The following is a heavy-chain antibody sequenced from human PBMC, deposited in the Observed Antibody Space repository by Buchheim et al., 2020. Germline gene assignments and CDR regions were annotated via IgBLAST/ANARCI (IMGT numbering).Heavy chain of an antibody. Sequence: EVQLVESGGGLVKPGGSLRLSCAASGFTFSNAWMSWVRQAPGKGLEWVGRIKSKTDGGTTDYAAPVKGRFTISRDDSKHTLYLQMNRLKTEDTAVYYCTTGVWGLIAAAGTYFDYWGQGTL. V-gene: IGHV3-15*01. J-gene: IGHJ4*02. CDR3: TTGVWGLIAAAGTYFDY. CDR2: IKSKTDGGTT. D-gene: IGHD6-13*01. CDR1: GFTFSNAW.